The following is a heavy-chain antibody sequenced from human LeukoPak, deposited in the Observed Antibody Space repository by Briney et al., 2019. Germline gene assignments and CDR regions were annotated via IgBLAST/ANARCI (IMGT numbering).Heavy chain of an antibody. V-gene: IGHV4-34*01. CDR1: GGSFSGYY. CDR3: ARARAIRDAFDI. CDR2: INHSGST. Sequence: NPSETLSLTCAVYGGSFSGYYWSWIRQPPGKGLEWIGEINHSGSTNYNPSLKSRVTISVDTSKNQFSLKLSSVTAEDTAVYYCARARAIRDAFDIWGQGTMVTVSS. J-gene: IGHJ3*02. D-gene: IGHD3-10*01.